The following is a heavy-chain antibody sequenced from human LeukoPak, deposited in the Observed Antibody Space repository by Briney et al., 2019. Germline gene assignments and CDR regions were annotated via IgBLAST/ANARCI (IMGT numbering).Heavy chain of an antibody. V-gene: IGHV3-7*03. D-gene: IGHD2-21*02. CDR2: IKQDGSEK. CDR3: ARVGGGDIHDAFDI. CDR1: GFTFSSYW. Sequence: GGSLRLSCAASGFTFSSYWMSWVRQAPGKGLEWVANIKQDGSEKYYVDSVKGRFTISRDNAKNSLYLQMNSLRAEDTALYYCARVGGGDIHDAFDIWGQGTMVTVSS. J-gene: IGHJ3*02.